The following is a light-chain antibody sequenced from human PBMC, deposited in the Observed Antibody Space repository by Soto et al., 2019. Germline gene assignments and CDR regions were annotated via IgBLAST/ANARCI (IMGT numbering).Light chain of an antibody. CDR1: QSVSSSY. CDR3: RQYCSSPPYT. J-gene: IGKJ2*01. V-gene: IGKV3-20*01. CDR2: GAS. Sequence: EIVLTQSPGTLSLSLGERATLSCRASQSVSSSYLAWYQQKPGQAPRLLIYGASIKATGLPDRLSGSGSGTDFTLTISRLEPEDFAVYYCRQYCSSPPYTFGHGTKLEIK.